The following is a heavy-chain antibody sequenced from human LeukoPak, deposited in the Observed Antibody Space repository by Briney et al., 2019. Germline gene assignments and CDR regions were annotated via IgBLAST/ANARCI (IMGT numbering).Heavy chain of an antibody. CDR2: ISYSGTT. D-gene: IGHD2-2*01. Sequence: KSSETLSLTCTVSGGSISSYYWSWIRQPPGKGLEWIGYISYSGTTKYNPSLKSRVATAIDTSKNQFSLKLNPVTAADTAVYYCARHPSSYFDYWGQGTLVTVSS. CDR1: GGSISSYY. CDR3: ARHPSSYFDY. V-gene: IGHV4-59*08. J-gene: IGHJ4*02.